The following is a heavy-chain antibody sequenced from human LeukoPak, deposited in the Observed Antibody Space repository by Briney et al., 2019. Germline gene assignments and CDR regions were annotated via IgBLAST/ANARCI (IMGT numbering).Heavy chain of an antibody. J-gene: IGHJ4*02. CDR3: ARGTSGWLASYYFDY. Sequence: SETLSLTCTVSGSSISSSANYWGWIRQPPGKGLEWIGSIYYSGTTYYNPSLKSRVTISADTSKNKFSLKLSSVTAADTAVYYCARGTSGWLASYYFDYWGQGTLVTVSS. CDR1: GSSISSSANY. V-gene: IGHV4-39*07. D-gene: IGHD6-19*01. CDR2: IYYSGTT.